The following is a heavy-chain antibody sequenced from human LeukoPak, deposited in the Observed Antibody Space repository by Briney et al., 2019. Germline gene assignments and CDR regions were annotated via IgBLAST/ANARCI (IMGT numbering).Heavy chain of an antibody. V-gene: IGHV1-69*13. Sequence: SVKVSCKASGGTFSSYAISWVRQAPGQGLEWMGGIIPIFGTANYAQKFQGRVTITADESTSTAYMELSSLRSEDTAVYYCARFSLTGDRRGYFDYWGQGTLVTVSS. J-gene: IGHJ4*02. CDR3: ARFSLTGDRRGYFDY. CDR1: GGTFSSYA. CDR2: IIPIFGTA. D-gene: IGHD7-27*01.